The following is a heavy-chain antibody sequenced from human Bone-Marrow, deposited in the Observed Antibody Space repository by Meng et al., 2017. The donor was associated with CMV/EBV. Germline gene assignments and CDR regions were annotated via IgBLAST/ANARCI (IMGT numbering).Heavy chain of an antibody. CDR3: AKDLSFECSGGSCYSIGVYYYYGMDV. V-gene: IGHV3-33*06. J-gene: IGHJ6*02. CDR1: GFTFSSYG. D-gene: IGHD2-15*01. CDR2: IWYDGSNK. Sequence: GESLKISCAASGFTFSSYGMHWVRQAPGKGLEWVAVIWYDGSNKYYADSVKGRFTISRDNSKNTLYLQMNSLRAGDTAVYYCAKDLSFECSGGSCYSIGVYYYYGMDVWGQGTTVTVSS.